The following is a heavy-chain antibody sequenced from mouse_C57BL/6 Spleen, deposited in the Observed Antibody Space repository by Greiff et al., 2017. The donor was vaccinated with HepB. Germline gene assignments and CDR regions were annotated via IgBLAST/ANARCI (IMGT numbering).Heavy chain of an antibody. CDR1: GFSLTSYG. J-gene: IGHJ2*01. V-gene: IGHV2-2*01. Sequence: VKLMESGPGLVQPSQSLSITCTVSGFSLTSYGVHWVRQSPGKGLEWLGVIWSGGSTDYNAAFISRLSISKDNSKSQVFFKMNSLQADDTAIYYCARNRDYDERVYYFDYWGQGTTLTVSS. CDR2: IWSGGST. CDR3: ARNRDYDERVYYFDY. D-gene: IGHD2-4*01.